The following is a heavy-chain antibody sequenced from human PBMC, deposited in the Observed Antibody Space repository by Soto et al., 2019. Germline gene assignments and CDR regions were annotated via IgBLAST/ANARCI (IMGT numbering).Heavy chain of an antibody. J-gene: IGHJ4*02. CDR3: AREALGYSYGSFDY. CDR2: ISASNGNT. Sequence: ASVKVSCKASGYTFTNYVIGWVRQAPGQGLEWMGWISASNGNTNYAQRLQGRVTMTTDSSTDTAYMELRSLRSDDTAVYYCAREALGYSYGSFDYWGQGTLVTVSS. D-gene: IGHD5-18*01. V-gene: IGHV1-18*04. CDR1: GYTFTNYV.